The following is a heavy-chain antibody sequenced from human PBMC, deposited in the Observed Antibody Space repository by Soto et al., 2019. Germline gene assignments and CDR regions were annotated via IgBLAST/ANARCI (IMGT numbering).Heavy chain of an antibody. CDR3: ARGIGAIPYNWFDP. CDR2: IYYSGST. Sequence: QVQLQESGPGLVKPSQTLSLTCTVSGGSISSGGYYWSWIRQHPGKGQEWLGYIYYSGSTYYNPSLKSRVTLSVDTSKNQFSLKLSSVTAADTAVYYCARGIGAIPYNWFDPWGKGTLVTVSS. V-gene: IGHV4-31*03. CDR1: GGSISSGGYY. D-gene: IGHD3-16*01. J-gene: IGHJ5*02.